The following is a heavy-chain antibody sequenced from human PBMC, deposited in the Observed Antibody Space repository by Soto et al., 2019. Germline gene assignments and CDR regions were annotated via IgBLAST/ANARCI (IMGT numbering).Heavy chain of an antibody. V-gene: IGHV1-46*01. CDR2: INPSGGST. D-gene: IGHD6-13*01. CDR3: ARTGYSSSWYSPRYYYYYYGMDV. CDR1: GYTFTSYY. Sequence: VASVKVSCKASGYTFTSYYMHWVRQAPGQGLEWMGIINPSGGSTSYAQKFQGRVTMTRDTSTSTVYMELSSLRSEDTAVYYCARTGYSSSWYSPRYYYYYYGMDVWGQGTTVTVSS. J-gene: IGHJ6*02.